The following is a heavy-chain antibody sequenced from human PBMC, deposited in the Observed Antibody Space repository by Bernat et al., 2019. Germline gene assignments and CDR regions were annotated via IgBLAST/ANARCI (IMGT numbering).Heavy chain of an antibody. V-gene: IGHV4-39*07. CDR1: GGSISSSSYY. CDR3: ARTNYDYVWGSYRYPPMRFDY. J-gene: IGHJ4*02. Sequence: QLQLQESGPGLVKPSETLSLTCTVSGGSISSSSYYWGWIRQPPGKGLEWIGNIYYSGSTNYNPSLKSRVTISVDTSKNQFSLKLSSVTAADTAVYYCARTNYDYVWGSYRYPPMRFDYWGQGTLVTVSS. D-gene: IGHD3-16*02. CDR2: IYYSGST.